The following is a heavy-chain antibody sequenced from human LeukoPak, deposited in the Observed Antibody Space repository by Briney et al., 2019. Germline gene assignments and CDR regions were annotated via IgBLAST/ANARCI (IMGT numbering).Heavy chain of an antibody. V-gene: IGHV1-3*01. Sequence: ASVKVSCKASGYTFTSYAMHWVRQAPGQRLEWTGWINAGNGNTKYSQKFQGRVTITRDTSASTAYMELSSLRSEDTAVYYCARKAVAGRWFDPWGQGTLVTVSS. CDR1: GYTFTSYA. CDR2: INAGNGNT. J-gene: IGHJ5*02. CDR3: ARKAVAGRWFDP. D-gene: IGHD6-19*01.